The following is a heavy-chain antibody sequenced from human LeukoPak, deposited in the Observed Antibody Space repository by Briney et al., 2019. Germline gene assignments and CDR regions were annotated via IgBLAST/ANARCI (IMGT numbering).Heavy chain of an antibody. D-gene: IGHD3-3*01. CDR1: AFDFSSHS. J-gene: IGHJ4*02. V-gene: IGHV3-21*01. CDR3: AASLGLLRFLSG. Sequence: GGSLRLSCEASAFDFSSHSMSWVRQAPGKGLEWVSYISLSSSYIYYADSVRGRFTIFRENAKNSLYLQMNSLRAEDTAVYYCAASLGLLRFLSGWGQGTLVTVSS. CDR2: ISLSSSYI.